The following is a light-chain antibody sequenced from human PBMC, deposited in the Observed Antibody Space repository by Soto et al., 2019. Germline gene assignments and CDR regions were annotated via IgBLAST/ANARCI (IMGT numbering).Light chain of an antibody. CDR3: QQYETFSGT. CDR2: DAS. CDR1: QSINRW. V-gene: IGKV1-5*01. J-gene: IGKJ1*01. Sequence: IQMTQSPSTLSASIGDTVTITCRASQSINRWLAWYQQKPGEAPKLLIYDASSLESGVPSRFSGTGSGTKFTLTIASLQPDDFATYYCQQYETFSGTFGPGTKVDIK.